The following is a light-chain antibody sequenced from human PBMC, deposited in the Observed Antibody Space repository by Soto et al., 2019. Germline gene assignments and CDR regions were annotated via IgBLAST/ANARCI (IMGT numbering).Light chain of an antibody. CDR2: AAS. CDR1: QDINSW. CDR3: QQGSSFPIT. Sequence: DIQMTQSPSSVSASVGDRVTITCRASQDINSWLAWYQQKPGKAPKLLIYAASSLQSGVPSRFSGSGSGTDFTLTISSLQPEDFASYFCQQGSSFPITFGQGTRLETK. V-gene: IGKV1-12*01. J-gene: IGKJ5*01.